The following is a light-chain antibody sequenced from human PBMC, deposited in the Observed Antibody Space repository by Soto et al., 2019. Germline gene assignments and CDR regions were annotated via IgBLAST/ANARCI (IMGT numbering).Light chain of an antibody. V-gene: IGKV4-1*01. J-gene: IGKJ1*01. Sequence: DIVMTQSPDSLAVSLGERATINCKSSQSVLYSSNNKNYLAWYQQKPGQPPKLLIYWASTRESGVPDRFSGSGSGTDFTLTISSLQVEDVAFYYCQQYYRPWTFGQGTKVEIK. CDR3: QQYYRPWT. CDR2: WAS. CDR1: QSVLYSSNNKNY.